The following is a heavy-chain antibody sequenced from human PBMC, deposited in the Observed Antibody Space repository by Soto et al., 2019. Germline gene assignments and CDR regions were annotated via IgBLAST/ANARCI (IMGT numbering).Heavy chain of an antibody. D-gene: IGHD5-18*01. CDR2: TGLNGRTT. V-gene: IGHV3-23*01. Sequence: LRLSCAASGFTFSTSAMTWVRQAPGKGLEWVSTTGLNGRTTYYADSVKGRFTVSRDNSKNTLDLQMSSLRAEDTAVYYCAKRTAAGAMVTRYYYHGMDVRGQGTTVTVSX. CDR1: GFTFSTSA. J-gene: IGHJ6*02. CDR3: AKRTAAGAMVTRYYYHGMDV.